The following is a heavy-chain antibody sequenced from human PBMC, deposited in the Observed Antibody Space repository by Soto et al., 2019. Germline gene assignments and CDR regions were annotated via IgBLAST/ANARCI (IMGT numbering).Heavy chain of an antibody. Sequence: GGSLRLSCVASGFRFKNYAMHWVRQSPGKGLDWVSGINWNSGTIDSADSVKGRFTISRDDAENSLYLQMNNVKSEDTAVYYCTRTPGYGNAGACSHLGYFSYWGLGSLVPVSS. CDR3: TRTPGYGNAGACSHLGYFSY. D-gene: IGHD2-15*01. CDR1: GFRFKNYA. V-gene: IGHV3-9*01. CDR2: INWNSGTI. J-gene: IGHJ4*02.